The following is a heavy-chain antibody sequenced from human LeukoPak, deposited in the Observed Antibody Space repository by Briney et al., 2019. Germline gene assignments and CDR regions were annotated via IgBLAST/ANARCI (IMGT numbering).Heavy chain of an antibody. CDR1: GFSFSNYA. CDR3: ARDGGGINSWFWAYDY. D-gene: IGHD2-21*01. CDR2: ISDSGRST. J-gene: IGHJ4*02. V-gene: IGHV3-23*01. Sequence: GGSLRLSCAASGFSFSNYAMSWVRQAPGKGLEWVSVISDSGRSTYYADSVRGRFTISRDNSKNTLYLQVNSLSAEDTAVYYCARDGGGINSWFWAYDYWGQGALVTVSS.